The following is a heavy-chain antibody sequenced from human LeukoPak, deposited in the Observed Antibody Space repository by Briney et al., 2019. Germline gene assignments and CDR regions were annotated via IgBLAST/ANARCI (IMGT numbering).Heavy chain of an antibody. Sequence: GGSLRLSCAASGFTFSSYSMNWVRQAPGKGLEWVSSISSSSSYIYYADSVKGRFTISRDNAKNSLYLQMNSLRGEDTALYYCARGYSYGYIGYFDYWGQGILVTVSS. J-gene: IGHJ4*02. CDR3: ARGYSYGYIGYFDY. V-gene: IGHV3-21*04. CDR2: ISSSSSYI. D-gene: IGHD5-18*01. CDR1: GFTFSSYS.